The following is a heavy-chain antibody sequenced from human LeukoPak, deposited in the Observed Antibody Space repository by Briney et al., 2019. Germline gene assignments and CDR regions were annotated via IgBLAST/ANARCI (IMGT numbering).Heavy chain of an antibody. CDR3: GYFGSGSSYTPDS. V-gene: IGHV3-30*02. J-gene: IGHJ5*01. Sequence: AGGSLRLSCVASGFSFSSYGMHWVRQAPGKGLEWVAYIHSDVRSKYYADSVKGRFTISRDNSENTLNLQMNSLRTGDTAVYYCGYFGSGSSYTPDSWGQGTLVTVSS. D-gene: IGHD3-10*01. CDR1: GFSFSSYG. CDR2: IHSDVRSK.